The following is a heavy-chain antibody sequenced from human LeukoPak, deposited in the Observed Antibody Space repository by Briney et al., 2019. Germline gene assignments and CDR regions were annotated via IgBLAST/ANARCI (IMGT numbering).Heavy chain of an antibody. CDR1: GFTFSSYA. J-gene: IGHJ4*02. Sequence: GGSLRLSCAASGFTFSSYAISWVRQAPGKGLEWVSAISGSGGSTYYADSVKGRFAISRDNSKNTLYLQMNSLRAEDTAVYYCAKDPTNYCTNGVCYDFDYWGQGTLVTVSS. V-gene: IGHV3-23*01. CDR3: AKDPTNYCTNGVCYDFDY. CDR2: ISGSGGST. D-gene: IGHD2-8*01.